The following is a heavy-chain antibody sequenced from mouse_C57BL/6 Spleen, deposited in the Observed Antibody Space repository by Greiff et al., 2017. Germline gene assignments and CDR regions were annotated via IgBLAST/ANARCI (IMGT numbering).Heavy chain of an antibody. CDR2: IYPGSGNT. V-gene: IGHV1-76*01. Sequence: VQLMESGAELVRPGASVKLSCKASGYTFTDYYINWVKQRPGQGLEWIARIYPGSGNTYYNEKFKGKATLTAEKSSSTAYMQLSSLTSEDSAVYFCARSYSNYYFDYWGQGTTLTVSS. J-gene: IGHJ2*01. D-gene: IGHD2-5*01. CDR3: ARSYSNYYFDY. CDR1: GYTFTDYY.